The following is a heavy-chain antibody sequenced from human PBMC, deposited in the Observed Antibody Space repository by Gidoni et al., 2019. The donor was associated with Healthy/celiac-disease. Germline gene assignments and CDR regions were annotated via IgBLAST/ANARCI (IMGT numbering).Heavy chain of an antibody. CDR1: GYSFTSYC. V-gene: IGHV5-51*01. CDR3: ARHPNYYDSSDLI. J-gene: IGHJ3*02. Sequence: EVQLVQSGAEVTKPGESLQISCKGSGYSFTSYCLGWVRQMPGKGLEWMGILYPGDSDTRYSPSVQGQVTISADKSISTAYRQWSSLKASDTAMYYCARHPNYYDSSDLIWGQGTMVTVSS. CDR2: LYPGDSDT. D-gene: IGHD3-22*01.